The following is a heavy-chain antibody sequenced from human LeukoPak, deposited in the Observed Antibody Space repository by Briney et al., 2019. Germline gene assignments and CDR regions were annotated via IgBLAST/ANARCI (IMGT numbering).Heavy chain of an antibody. CDR2: INRDGSIT. D-gene: IGHD5-24*01. CDR3: AKVGRDGYNYPYYYYYYMDV. CDR1: GFTFSNHW. J-gene: IGHJ6*03. Sequence: GGSLRLSCAASGFTFSNHWMHWVRQGPGKGLVWVSRINRDGSITNYADSVKGRFTISRDNAKNTLYLQMNSLRAEDTAVYYCAKVGRDGYNYPYYYYYYMDVWGKGTTVTISS. V-gene: IGHV3-74*01.